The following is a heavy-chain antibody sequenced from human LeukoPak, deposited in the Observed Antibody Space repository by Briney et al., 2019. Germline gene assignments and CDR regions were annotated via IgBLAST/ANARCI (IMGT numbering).Heavy chain of an antibody. CDR1: GFTFSSYA. CDR3: AKASYIVVVPAASFDY. CDR2: ISGSGGST. J-gene: IGHJ4*01. Sequence: PGGSLRLSCAASGFTFSSYAMSWVRQAPGKGLQWVSVISGSGGSTYYADSVKGRLTISRDNSKNTLYLQMNSLRAEDTAVYYCAKASYIVVVPAASFDYWGQGTLVTVSS. D-gene: IGHD2-2*01. V-gene: IGHV3-23*01.